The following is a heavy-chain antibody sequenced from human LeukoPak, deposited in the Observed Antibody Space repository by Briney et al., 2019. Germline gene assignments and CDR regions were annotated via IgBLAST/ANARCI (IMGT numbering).Heavy chain of an antibody. V-gene: IGHV3-11*04. CDR3: ARESTSSFTPYFDY. Sequence: GGSLRLSCTASGFMFSYFTMNWVRQAPGKGLEWVSSISGAGSSKYYADSVKGRFTIYRDNAKNSLHLQMNSLRAEDTAVYYCARESTSSFTPYFDYWGQGTLVTVSS. CDR2: ISGAGSSK. D-gene: IGHD2-2*01. CDR1: GFMFSYFT. J-gene: IGHJ4*02.